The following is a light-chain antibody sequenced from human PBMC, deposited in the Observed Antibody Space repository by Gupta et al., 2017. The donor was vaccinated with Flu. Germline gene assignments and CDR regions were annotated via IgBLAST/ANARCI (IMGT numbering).Light chain of an antibody. Sequence: QSALTQPRQVSGSPGQSVTISCTGTSSDIGDYNYVSWYQQHPGKAPKLLIYDVTKRPSGVPGRFSGSKSGNTASLTISGLQAEDEADYHCCSFAGSYTLVFGGGTKLTVL. J-gene: IGLJ2*01. V-gene: IGLV2-11*01. CDR2: DVT. CDR3: CSFAGSYTLV. CDR1: SSDIGDYNY.